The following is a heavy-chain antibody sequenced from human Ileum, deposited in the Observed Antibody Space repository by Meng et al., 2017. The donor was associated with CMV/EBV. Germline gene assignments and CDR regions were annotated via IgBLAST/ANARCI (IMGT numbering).Heavy chain of an antibody. Sequence: QVQPEAWVARWLTPSETLSPTCAAYGGSFSGYYGSWIRQVPGKGLEWIGEFNHYGSTNYNPSLKSRVTISVDTSKNQFSLNLSSVTAADTAAYYCASGKSNLEYWGQGTLVTVSS. J-gene: IGHJ4*02. CDR1: GGSFSGYY. CDR3: ASGKSNLEY. CDR2: FNHYGST. D-gene: IGHD4-11*01. V-gene: IGHV4-34*01.